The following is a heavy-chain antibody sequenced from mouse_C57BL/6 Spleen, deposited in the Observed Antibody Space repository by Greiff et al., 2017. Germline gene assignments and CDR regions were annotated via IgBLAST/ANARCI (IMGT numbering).Heavy chain of an antibody. J-gene: IGHJ1*03. CDR3: ARGTYYYGSSYDWYFDV. CDR1: GYTFTGYW. Sequence: VQLQQSGAELMKPGASVKLSCKATGYTFTGYWIEWVKQRPGHGLEWIGEILPGSGSTNYNEKFKGKATFTADTSSNTAYMQLSSLTTEDSAIYYCARGTYYYGSSYDWYFDVWGTGTTVTVSS. V-gene: IGHV1-9*01. D-gene: IGHD1-1*01. CDR2: ILPGSGST.